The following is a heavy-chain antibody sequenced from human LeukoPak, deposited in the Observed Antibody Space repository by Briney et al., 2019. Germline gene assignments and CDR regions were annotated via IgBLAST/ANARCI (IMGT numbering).Heavy chain of an antibody. CDR2: ISYDGSNN. D-gene: IGHD1-26*01. CDR1: GFTFSSYG. J-gene: IGHJ3*02. V-gene: IGHV3-30*18. CDR3: AKGRVGATVGAFDI. Sequence: PGGSLRLSCAASGFTFSSYGMHWVRQAPGKGLEWVAVISYDGSNNYYADSVKGRFTISRDNSKNTLYLQMNSLRAEDTAVYYCAKGRVGATVGAFDIWGQGTMVTVSS.